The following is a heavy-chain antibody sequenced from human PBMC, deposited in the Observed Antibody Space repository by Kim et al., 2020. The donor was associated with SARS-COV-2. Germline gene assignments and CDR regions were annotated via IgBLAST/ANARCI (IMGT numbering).Heavy chain of an antibody. D-gene: IGHD4-4*01. CDR3: ARDMNPTVYDY. Sequence: KTKDAQKCQGRVTITSDTSASPAYLDLRSLTFEDTAIYYCARDMNPTVYDYWGQGTLVTVSS. V-gene: IGHV1-3*01. CDR2: KT. J-gene: IGHJ4*02.